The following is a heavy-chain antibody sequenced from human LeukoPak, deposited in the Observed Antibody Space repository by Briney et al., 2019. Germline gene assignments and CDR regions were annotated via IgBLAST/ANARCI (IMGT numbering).Heavy chain of an antibody. CDR2: INHSGGT. V-gene: IGHV4-34*01. J-gene: IGHJ4*02. Sequence: KPSETLSLTCAVYGGSFTTHYWSWIRQPPGKGLDWIGEINHSGGTNYNPSLKSRVTISQDTSVNQISLRLSSVTAADTAVYYCARSRYGGSSPKFDYWGQGTLATVSS. CDR1: GGSFTTHY. CDR3: ARSRYGGSSPKFDY. D-gene: IGHD2-15*01.